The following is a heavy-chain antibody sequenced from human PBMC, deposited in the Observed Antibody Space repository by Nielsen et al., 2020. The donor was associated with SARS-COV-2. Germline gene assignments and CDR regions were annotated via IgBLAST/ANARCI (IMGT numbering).Heavy chain of an antibody. Sequence: GESLKISCAASGFTLSTYAMSWVRQAPGKGPEWVSDISGSGGSTYYADSVKGRFTISRDNSKNTLYLQMNSLRAEDTAVYYCAKDRDGDYVRWFDPWGQGTLVTVSS. J-gene: IGHJ5*02. CDR3: AKDRDGDYVRWFDP. D-gene: IGHD4-17*01. V-gene: IGHV3-23*01. CDR1: GFTLSTYA. CDR2: ISGSGGST.